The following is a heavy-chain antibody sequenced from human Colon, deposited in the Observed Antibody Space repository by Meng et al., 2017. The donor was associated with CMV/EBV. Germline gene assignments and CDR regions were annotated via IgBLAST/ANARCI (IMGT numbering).Heavy chain of an antibody. CDR1: GFTFSSYS. J-gene: IGHJ6*02. Sequence: GESLKISCAASGFTFSSYSMNWVRQAPGKGLEWVSSISSSSSYIYYADSVKGRFIISRDNAKNSLYLQMNSLRAEDTAVYYCARDRYCSSTSCHTYGMDVWGQGTTVTVSS. CDR3: ARDRYCSSTSCHTYGMDV. V-gene: IGHV3-21*01. CDR2: ISSSSSYI. D-gene: IGHD2-2*02.